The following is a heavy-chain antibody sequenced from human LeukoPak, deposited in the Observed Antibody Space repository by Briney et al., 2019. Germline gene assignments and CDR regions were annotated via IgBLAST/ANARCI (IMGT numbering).Heavy chain of an antibody. J-gene: IGHJ6*02. CDR1: GYTFTSYG. CDR3: ARALWVAGTYYYYGMDV. Sequence: ASVKVSCKASGYTFTSYGISWVRQAPGQGFEWMGRIIPILGIANYAQKFQGRVTITADKSTSTAYMELSSLRSEDTAVYYCARALWVAGTYYYYGMDVWGQGTTVTVSS. V-gene: IGHV1-69*04. D-gene: IGHD6-19*01. CDR2: IIPILGIA.